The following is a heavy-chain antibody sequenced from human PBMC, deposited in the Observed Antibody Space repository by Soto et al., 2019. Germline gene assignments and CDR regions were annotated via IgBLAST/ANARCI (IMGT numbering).Heavy chain of an antibody. CDR3: ARDPRILYGSWNYAGDAFDI. Sequence: QVQLQQSGPGLVKPSQTLSLTCAISGDSVSSNSAAWNWIRQSPSRGLEWLGRTYYRSKWYNDYAVSVKSRITINPDTSKNQFSLQLNSVTPEDTAVYYCARDPRILYGSWNYAGDAFDIWGQGTMVTVSS. V-gene: IGHV6-1*01. J-gene: IGHJ3*02. D-gene: IGHD1-7*01. CDR1: GDSVSSNSAA. CDR2: TYYRSKWYN.